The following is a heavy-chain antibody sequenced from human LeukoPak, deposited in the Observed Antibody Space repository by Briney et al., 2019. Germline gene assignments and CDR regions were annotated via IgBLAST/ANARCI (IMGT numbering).Heavy chain of an antibody. D-gene: IGHD3-22*01. CDR1: GYTFSSYG. CDR3: AREKGYYYDSSGYPLFDY. CDR2: ISAYNGNT. Sequence: GASVKVSCKASGYTFSSYGISGVRQAPGQGLEWMGWISAYNGNTNYAQKLQGRVTMTTDTSTSTAYMELRSLRSDDTAVYYCAREKGYYYDSSGYPLFDYWGQGTLVTVSS. V-gene: IGHV1-18*01. J-gene: IGHJ4*02.